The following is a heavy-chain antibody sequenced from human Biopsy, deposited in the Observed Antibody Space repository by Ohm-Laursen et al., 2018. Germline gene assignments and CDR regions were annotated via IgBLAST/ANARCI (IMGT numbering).Heavy chain of an antibody. Sequence: GTLSLTCAVSGGSISSYYWTWIRQPPGKGLEWIGDVYYSGSTNRTPSLKSRVTISVDTSKNQFSLKLNSVTAADTAVYYCGRREVVITHDAFDTWGQGTMVTVSS. CDR3: GRREVVITHDAFDT. J-gene: IGHJ3*02. CDR1: GGSISSYY. D-gene: IGHD3-22*01. CDR2: VYYSGST. V-gene: IGHV4-59*08.